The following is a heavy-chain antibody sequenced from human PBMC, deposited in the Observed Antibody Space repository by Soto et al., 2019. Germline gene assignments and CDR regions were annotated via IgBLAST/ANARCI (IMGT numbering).Heavy chain of an antibody. Sequence: QVQLVESGGGVVQPGRSLRLSCAASGFTFSSYSMHWVRQAPGKGLEWVAVTGYDGSKKYYADSVKGRFTISRDNSKNTLDLQMDSLRTEYTAVYYCARGEGYCSGGTCYRYFDYWGQGALVTVSS. CDR2: TGYDGSKK. J-gene: IGHJ4*02. V-gene: IGHV3-30-3*01. CDR1: GFTFSSYS. D-gene: IGHD2-15*01. CDR3: ARGEGYCSGGTCYRYFDY.